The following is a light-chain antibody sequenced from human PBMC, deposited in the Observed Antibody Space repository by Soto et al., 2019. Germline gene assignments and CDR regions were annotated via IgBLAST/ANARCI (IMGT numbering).Light chain of an antibody. CDR1: QSFSSTY. CDR3: QQFHSWPIT. V-gene: IGKV3-20*01. CDR2: GAS. Sequence: EIVLTQSPGTLSLSPGERATLSCRASQSFSSTYLAWYQQKPGQAPRLLIYGASSRATGIPDRFSGGGSGTDFSLTISRLDPEDFAVYYRQQFHSWPITFGQGTRLEIK. J-gene: IGKJ5*01.